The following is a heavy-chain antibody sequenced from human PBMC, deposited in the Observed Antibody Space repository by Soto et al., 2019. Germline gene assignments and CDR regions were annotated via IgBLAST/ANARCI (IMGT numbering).Heavy chain of an antibody. J-gene: IGHJ3*02. CDR2: IANGDNHI. CDR1: GFTFSEYS. V-gene: IGHV3-21*01. D-gene: IGHD2-2*01. CDR3: ARENGHCTDACNRGAFDI. Sequence: EVQVVESGGGLEKPGGSLRLSCAASGFTFSEYSFLWVRQAPGKGLEWLSFIANGDNHIFYSDSVKGRFTISRDNAKNSVYLQLNSPRADDSAVYYCARENGHCTDACNRGAFDIWGQGTMVTVSS.